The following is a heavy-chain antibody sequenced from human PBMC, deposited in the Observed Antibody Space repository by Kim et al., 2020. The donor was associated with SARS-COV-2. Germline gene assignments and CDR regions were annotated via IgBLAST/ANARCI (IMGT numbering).Heavy chain of an antibody. CDR2: ISASGAST. V-gene: IGHV3-23*01. J-gene: IGHJ5*02. Sequence: GGSLRLSCAASGFTFRTSAMTWVRQAPGKGLEWVSSISASGASTYYGDSVKGRFTISSDNSKSTVYLRVNNLRAEDTGXYYCXKVDYVNYDFGRSWFDPXXQGTXVTVSS. CDR3: XKVDYVNYDFGRSWFDP. CDR1: GFTFRTSA. D-gene: IGHD4-17*01.